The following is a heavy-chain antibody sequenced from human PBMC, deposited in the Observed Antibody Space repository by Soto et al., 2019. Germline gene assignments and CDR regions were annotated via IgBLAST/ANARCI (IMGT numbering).Heavy chain of an antibody. J-gene: IGHJ3*02. D-gene: IGHD6-6*01. CDR2: IFYSGNT. CDR3: ARDRSYSTSRYDAFDI. Sequence: QVQLQESGPGLVKPSETLSLTCTVSGGSISSYYWSWIRQPPGRGLEWIGYIFYSGNTDFTPSLKIRVTISLDTSKNQFSLRLSSVTAADTAVYYCARDRSYSTSRYDAFDIWGQGTMVTVSS. CDR1: GGSISSYY. V-gene: IGHV4-59*01.